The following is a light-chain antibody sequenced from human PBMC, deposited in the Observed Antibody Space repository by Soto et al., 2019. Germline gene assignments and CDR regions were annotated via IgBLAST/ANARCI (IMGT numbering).Light chain of an antibody. V-gene: IGKV3-15*01. CDR1: QSVYSN. CDR2: GAS. Sequence: EIVLTQSPPTLSFSPVERATLSCRASQSVYSNLAWYQQKPGQAPRLLIYGASTRATGIPARFSGSGSETEFTLTISSLQSEDFAVYYCQQYNNWPRTFGQGTKVDI. CDR3: QQYNNWPRT. J-gene: IGKJ1*01.